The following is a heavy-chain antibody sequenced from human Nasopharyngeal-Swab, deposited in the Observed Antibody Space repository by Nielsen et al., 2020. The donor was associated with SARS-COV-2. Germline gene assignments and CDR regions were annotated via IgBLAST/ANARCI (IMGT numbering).Heavy chain of an antibody. V-gene: IGHV3-48*03. Sequence: VRQAPGKGLEWVSYIGSSGSTIYYADSVKGRFTISRDNAKNSLYLQMNSLRAEDTAVYYCARDEGARVLWFGELSTYYYYGMDVWGQGTTVTVSS. J-gene: IGHJ6*02. CDR3: ARDEGARVLWFGELSTYYYYGMDV. D-gene: IGHD3-10*01. CDR2: IGSSGSTI.